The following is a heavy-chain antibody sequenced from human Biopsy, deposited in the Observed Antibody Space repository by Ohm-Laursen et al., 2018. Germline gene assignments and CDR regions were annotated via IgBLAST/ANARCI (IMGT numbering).Heavy chain of an antibody. Sequence: TLSLTCSVSGDTISTYYWNWIRQTPGKGLEWIGYIHYTGHIRINPSLNSRATISVDTSKDQFSLKLGSLTAADTAIYYCARNRVDVVKVTTIGWNFDLWGRGTLVTVS. V-gene: IGHV4-59*08. D-gene: IGHD5-12*01. CDR1: GDTISTYY. CDR2: IHYTGHI. J-gene: IGHJ2*01. CDR3: ARNRVDVVKVTTIGWNFDL.